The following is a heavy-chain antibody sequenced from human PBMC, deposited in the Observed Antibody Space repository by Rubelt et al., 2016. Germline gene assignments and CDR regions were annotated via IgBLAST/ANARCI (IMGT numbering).Heavy chain of an antibody. Sequence: QVQLQQWGAGLLKPSETLSLTCAVYGGSFSGYYWSWIRQPPGKGLEWIGEINHSGSTNYNPSLKSRVTISVDTSKNQFSLRLSSVTAADTAVYYCARVSRGSGLDPWGQGTLVTVSS. D-gene: IGHD3-10*01. V-gene: IGHV4-34*01. J-gene: IGHJ5*02. CDR1: GGSFSGYY. CDR2: INHSGST. CDR3: ARVSRGSGLDP.